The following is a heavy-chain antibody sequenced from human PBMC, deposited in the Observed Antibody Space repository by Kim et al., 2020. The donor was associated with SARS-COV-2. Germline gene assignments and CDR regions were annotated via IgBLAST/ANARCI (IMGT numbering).Heavy chain of an antibody. Sequence: NPSLKSRVTISVDTSKNQFSLKLSSVTAADTAVYYCARAEQLWLGGGFDYWGQGTLVTVSS. CDR3: ARAEQLWLGGGFDY. V-gene: IGHV4-30-2*05. J-gene: IGHJ4*02. D-gene: IGHD5-18*01.